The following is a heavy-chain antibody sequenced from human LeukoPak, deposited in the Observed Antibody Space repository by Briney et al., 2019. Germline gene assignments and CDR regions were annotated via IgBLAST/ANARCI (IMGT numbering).Heavy chain of an antibody. CDR3: VGGYDPHY. CDR1: GFTVSNFW. D-gene: IGHD2-8*02. V-gene: IGHV3-74*01. Sequence: GWSLRLSCAASGFTVSNFWMHWVRQAPGKGLVWVSRINSDGSDTSYADSVKGRLTISRDNAKNTLYLQMNSLRAEDTAIYYCVGGYDPHYWGQGTLVTVSS. CDR2: INSDGSDT. J-gene: IGHJ4*02.